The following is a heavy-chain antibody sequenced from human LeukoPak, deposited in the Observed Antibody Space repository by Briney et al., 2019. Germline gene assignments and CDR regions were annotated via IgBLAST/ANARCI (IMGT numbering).Heavy chain of an antibody. Sequence: SVKVSCKASGGTFSSYAISWVRQAPGQRLEWMGGIIPIFGTANYAQKFQGRVTITADESTSTAYMELSSLRSEDTAVYYCARGSYSGYDYVLCYWGQGTLVNVSS. CDR2: IIPIFGTA. V-gene: IGHV1-69*13. CDR1: GGTFSSYA. J-gene: IGHJ4*02. CDR3: ARGSYSGYDYVLCY. D-gene: IGHD5-12*01.